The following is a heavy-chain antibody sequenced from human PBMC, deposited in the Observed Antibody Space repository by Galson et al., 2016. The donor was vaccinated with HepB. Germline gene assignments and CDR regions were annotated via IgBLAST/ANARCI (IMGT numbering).Heavy chain of an antibody. V-gene: IGHV3-30*18. D-gene: IGHD5-18*01. CDR3: AKGDRNVDTAI. CDR2: IYFDEKTK. Sequence: SLRLSCAASGFSFSNYAMGWVRQAPGKGLEWVSFIYFDEKTKYYADSVKARFTISRDNSKNTLYLQMNSQRAEDTAVYYCAKGDRNVDTAIWGRGTLVTVSS. CDR1: GFSFSNYA. J-gene: IGHJ4*02.